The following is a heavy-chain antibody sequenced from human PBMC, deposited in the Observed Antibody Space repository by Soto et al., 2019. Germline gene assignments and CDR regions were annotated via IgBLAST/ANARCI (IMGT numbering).Heavy chain of an antibody. Sequence: SETLSLTCAVYGGSLSGYYWSWIRQPPGKGLEWIGEINHSGSTNYNPSLKSRVTISVDTSKNQFSLKLSSVTAADTAVYYCARGRVDFWSGSSYHYYYYMDVWGKGTTVTVSS. CDR2: INHSGST. D-gene: IGHD3-3*01. V-gene: IGHV4-34*01. CDR1: GGSLSGYY. J-gene: IGHJ6*03. CDR3: ARGRVDFWSGSSYHYYYYMDV.